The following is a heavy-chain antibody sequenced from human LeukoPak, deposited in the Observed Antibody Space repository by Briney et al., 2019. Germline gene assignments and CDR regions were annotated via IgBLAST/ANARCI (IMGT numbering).Heavy chain of an antibody. CDR3: ARAPLSGRYSSGWYADY. Sequence: SETLSLTCTVSGGSISSGSYYWSWIRQPAGKGLEWIGRIYTSGSTNYNPFLKSRVTISVDTSKNQFSLKLSSVTAADTAVYYCARAPLSGRYSSGWYADYWGQGTLVTVSS. CDR2: IYTSGST. J-gene: IGHJ4*02. CDR1: GGSISSGSYY. V-gene: IGHV4-61*02. D-gene: IGHD6-19*01.